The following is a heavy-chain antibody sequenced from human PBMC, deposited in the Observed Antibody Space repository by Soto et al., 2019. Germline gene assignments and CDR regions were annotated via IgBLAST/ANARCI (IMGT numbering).Heavy chain of an antibody. CDR3: AYSSSWYSFDY. CDR1: GYTFTSYY. Sequence: GASVKVSCKASGYTFTSYYMHWVRQAPGQGLEWMGWLNPNSGGTNYAQKFQGRVTMTSDTTISQAYMELSRLISDDTAVYYCAYSSSWYSFDYWGQGTLVTVSS. V-gene: IGHV1-2*02. CDR2: LNPNSGGT. J-gene: IGHJ4*02. D-gene: IGHD6-13*01.